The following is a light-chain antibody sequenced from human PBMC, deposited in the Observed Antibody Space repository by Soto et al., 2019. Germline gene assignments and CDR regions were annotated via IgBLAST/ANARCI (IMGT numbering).Light chain of an antibody. CDR1: SSDIGGYNY. Sequence: QSALTQPASVSGSPGQSITISCTGTSSDIGGYNYVSWYQQHPGKAPKLMIYDVSNRPSGVSNRFSGSKSGNTASLTISGRQAEDAADYYCSSQAVSSTLVFGGGTKLTVL. V-gene: IGLV2-14*01. CDR2: DVS. J-gene: IGLJ2*01. CDR3: SSQAVSSTLV.